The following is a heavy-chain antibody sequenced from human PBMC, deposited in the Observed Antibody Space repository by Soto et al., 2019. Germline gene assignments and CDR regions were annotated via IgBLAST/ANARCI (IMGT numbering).Heavy chain of an antibody. Sequence: EVQLLESGGGLIQPGGSLRLSCAASGFTFSTHWIHWVRQGPGKGLGWVSRINSDGSTTNYVDSVKGRVTISRDNAKNTVYLQMNSLRAEDTAVYYCARVPTGGYDWVWGQGTLVTVSS. D-gene: IGHD5-12*01. CDR2: INSDGSTT. J-gene: IGHJ4*02. CDR1: GFTFSTHW. CDR3: ARVPTGGYDWV. V-gene: IGHV3-74*01.